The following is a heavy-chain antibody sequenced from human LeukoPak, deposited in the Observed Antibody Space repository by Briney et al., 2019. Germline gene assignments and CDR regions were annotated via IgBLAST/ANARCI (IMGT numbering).Heavy chain of an antibody. Sequence: GGSLRLSCAASGFTFSSYSMNWVRQAPGKGLEWVSSISSSSSSYIYYADSVKGRFTISRDNAKNSLYLQMNSLRAEDTAVYYCARAFGDHYGRYWGQGTPVTVSS. J-gene: IGHJ4*02. CDR2: ISSSSSSYI. CDR1: GFTFSSYS. D-gene: IGHD2-21*02. CDR3: ARAFGDHYGRY. V-gene: IGHV3-21*01.